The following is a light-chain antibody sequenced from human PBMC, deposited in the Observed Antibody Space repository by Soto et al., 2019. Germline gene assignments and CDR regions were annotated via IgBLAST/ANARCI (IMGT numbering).Light chain of an antibody. CDR3: CSYAGSTTVVV. CDR2: AVS. J-gene: IGLJ2*01. V-gene: IGLV2-23*02. Sequence: QSALAQPASVSGSPGQSITISCTGTSSDVGSYDLVSWYQQEPGKAPKLMIYAVSKRPSGVSTRFSGSKSGNTASLTISGLQAEDEADYYCCSYAGSTTVVVFGGGTKLTVL. CDR1: SSDVGSYDL.